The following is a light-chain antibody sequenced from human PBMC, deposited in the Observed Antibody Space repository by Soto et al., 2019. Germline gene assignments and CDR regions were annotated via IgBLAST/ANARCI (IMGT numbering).Light chain of an antibody. CDR3: QQYNTYSRT. CDR2: KAS. CDR1: QSISSW. V-gene: IGKV1-5*03. J-gene: IGKJ1*01. Sequence: DIQMTQSPSTLSASVGDTVTITCRASQSISSWLAWYQQKPGKAPKLLIYKASSLESGVPSRFSGSGSGTEFTLTISSLQPDDFATYYCQQYNTYSRTFGQGTEVDIK.